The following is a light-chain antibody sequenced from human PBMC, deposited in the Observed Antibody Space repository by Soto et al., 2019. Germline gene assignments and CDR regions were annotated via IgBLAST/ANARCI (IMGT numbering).Light chain of an antibody. CDR3: GTWDNSLSAVV. Sequence: QSVLTQPPSMSAAPGQKVTIPCSGSGSNIGGNYVSWYQQFPGTAPKLLIYDNSKRPSGIPDRFSGSKSGTSATLDITGLQTGDEADYYCGTWDNSLSAVVFGGGSKLTVL. CDR1: GSNIGGNY. J-gene: IGLJ2*01. V-gene: IGLV1-51*01. CDR2: DNS.